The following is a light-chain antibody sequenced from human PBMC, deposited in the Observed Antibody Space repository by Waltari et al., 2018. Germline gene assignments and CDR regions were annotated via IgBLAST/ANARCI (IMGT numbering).Light chain of an antibody. CDR1: QNINKY. CDR2: AAS. V-gene: IGKV1-39*01. CDR3: QQASRTPLT. Sequence: DIQMTQSLSSLSASVGDRVTITCRASQNINKYLHWYQQKPVKAPKLLIYAASSLQSVVPSRFSGGGSGTDFTLTITSLQPGDFATYYCQQASRTPLTFGGGTKVGI. J-gene: IGKJ4*01.